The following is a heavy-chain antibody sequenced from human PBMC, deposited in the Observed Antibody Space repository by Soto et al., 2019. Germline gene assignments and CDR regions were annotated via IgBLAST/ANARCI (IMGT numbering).Heavy chain of an antibody. V-gene: IGHV4-59*01. Sequence: SETLSLTCTVSGGSISSYYWSWIRQPPGKGLEWIGYIYYSGSTNYNPSLKSRVTISVDTSKNQFSLKLSSVTAADTAGYYWGGEGGGGYDSSGSFDYWGQGTLVTVSS. CDR1: GGSISSYY. CDR2: IYYSGST. D-gene: IGHD3-22*01. J-gene: IGHJ4*02. CDR3: GGEGGGGYDSSGSFDY.